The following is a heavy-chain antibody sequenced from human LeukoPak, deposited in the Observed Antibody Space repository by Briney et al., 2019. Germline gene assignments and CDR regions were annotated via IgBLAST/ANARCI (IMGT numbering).Heavy chain of an antibody. J-gene: IGHJ6*02. CDR3: ARSYYYYYGMDV. CDR1: GGSISSGDYC. CDR2: IYYSGST. Sequence: SETLSLTCTVSGGSISSGDYCWSWIRQPPGTGLEWIGYIYYSGSTYYNPSLKSRVTISVDTSKNQFSLKLSSVTAADTAVYYCARSYYYYYGMDVWGQGTTVTVSS. V-gene: IGHV4-30-4*01.